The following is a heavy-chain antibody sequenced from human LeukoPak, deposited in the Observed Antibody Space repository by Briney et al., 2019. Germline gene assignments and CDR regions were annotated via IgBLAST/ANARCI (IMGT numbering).Heavy chain of an antibody. CDR3: ASGMVRSTFLGY. J-gene: IGHJ4*02. CDR1: GFTFSSYA. V-gene: IGHV3-30*04. D-gene: IGHD3-10*01. Sequence: GGSLRLSCAASGFTFSSYAMHWVRQAPGKGLEWVAVISYDGSNKYYADSVKGRFTIFRDNSKNTLYLQMNSLRAEDTAVYYCASGMVRSTFLGYWGQGTLVTVSS. CDR2: ISYDGSNK.